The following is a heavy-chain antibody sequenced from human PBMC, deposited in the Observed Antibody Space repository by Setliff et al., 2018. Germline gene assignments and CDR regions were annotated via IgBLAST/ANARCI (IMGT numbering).Heavy chain of an antibody. J-gene: IGHJ4*02. Sequence: GESLKISCVASGFSVSNYGMNWVRQAPGKGLEWLSYISSSGGTIHYADSVKGRFTISKDTAENSVFLQMNSLRGGDTALYYCAGGYSFGYGVYWGQGVLVTVSS. CDR3: AGGYSFGYGVY. V-gene: IGHV3-48*01. CDR1: GFSVSNYG. D-gene: IGHD5-18*01. CDR2: ISSSGGTI.